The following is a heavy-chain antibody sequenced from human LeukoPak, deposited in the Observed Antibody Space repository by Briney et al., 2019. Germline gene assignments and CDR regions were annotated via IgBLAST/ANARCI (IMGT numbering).Heavy chain of an antibody. CDR2: INPSGGST. CDR3: ARDNDILTGYYGWFDP. D-gene: IGHD3-9*01. CDR1: GYTFTIYY. Sequence: ASVTVSCTASGYTFTIYYMHWVRQAPGQGLEWVGIINPSGGSTSYAQKFQGRVTMTRDTSTSTVYMELRSLRSDDTAVYYCARDNDILTGYYGWFDPWGQGTLVTVSS. V-gene: IGHV1-46*01. J-gene: IGHJ5*02.